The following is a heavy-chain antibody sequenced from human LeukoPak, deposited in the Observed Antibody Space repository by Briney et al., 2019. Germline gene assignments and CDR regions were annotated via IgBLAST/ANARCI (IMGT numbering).Heavy chain of an antibody. CDR2: MWYDGSRE. J-gene: IGHJ4*02. CDR3: ARYLSFGSLDF. D-gene: IGHD1-26*01. Sequence: GGSLRLSCAASGFILSTHGMRWVRQSPGKGLEWVAGMWYDGSREDYADSVKGRFTISRDMSKNTLNLQMNSLRVEDTAMFYCARYLSFGSLDFRGQGTLVTVSS. CDR1: GFILSTHG. V-gene: IGHV3-33*01.